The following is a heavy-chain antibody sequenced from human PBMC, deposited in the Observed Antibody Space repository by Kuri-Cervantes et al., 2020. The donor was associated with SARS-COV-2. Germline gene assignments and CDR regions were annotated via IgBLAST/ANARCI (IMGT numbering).Heavy chain of an antibody. Sequence: ASVKVSCKVSGYTLTESSMHWVRQAPGKGLEWMGRFDPEDGETIYAQKFLGRVTMTEDTSTDTAYMELSSLRSEDTAVYYCATARFDFWSGYSWGGAFDIWGQGTMVTVSS. V-gene: IGHV1-24*01. CDR2: FDPEDGET. CDR3: ATARFDFWSGYSWGGAFDI. J-gene: IGHJ3*02. D-gene: IGHD3-3*01. CDR1: GYTLTESS.